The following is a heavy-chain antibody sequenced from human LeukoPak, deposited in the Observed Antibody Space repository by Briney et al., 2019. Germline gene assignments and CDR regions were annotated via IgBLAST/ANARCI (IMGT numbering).Heavy chain of an antibody. J-gene: IGHJ4*02. D-gene: IGHD1-1*01. CDR2: ISSSGSTI. V-gene: IGHV3-11*01. CDR3: AKDPGIWNDGMAPDY. Sequence: PGGSLRLSCAASGFTLSDYYMSWIRQAPGKGLEWVSHISSSGSTIYYADSAKALFTISRNNANNALYLQMKSLRAEDAAVYYCAKDPGIWNDGMAPDYWGQGTLVTVSS. CDR1: GFTLSDYY.